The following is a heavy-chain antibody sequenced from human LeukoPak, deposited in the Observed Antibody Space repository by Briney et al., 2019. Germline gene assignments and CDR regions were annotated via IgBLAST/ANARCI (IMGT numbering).Heavy chain of an antibody. CDR2: ISHSGST. J-gene: IGHJ3*02. CDR1: GGSISTSNW. D-gene: IGHD3-10*01. V-gene: IGHV4-4*02. Sequence: SETLSLTCTVSGGSISTSNWWSWVRQPPGKGLEWIGEISHSGSTNHNPSLKSRVTISVDTSKNQFSLKLNSVTAADTAVYYCAKSNGYGLVDIWGQGTMVTVSS. CDR3: AKSNGYGLVDI.